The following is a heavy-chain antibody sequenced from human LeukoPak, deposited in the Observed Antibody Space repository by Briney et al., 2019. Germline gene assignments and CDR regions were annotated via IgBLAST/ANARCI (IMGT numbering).Heavy chain of an antibody. Sequence: PGGSLRLSCAASGLTISSYAMNWVRRAPGKGLEWVSTISGSGGSTYYADSVKGRFTISRDNSKNTLYLQMNSLRAEDTAVYYCAKDGGSSGWDYYYFYGMDVWGKGTAVTVSS. V-gene: IGHV3-23*01. CDR3: AKDGGSSGWDYYYFYGMDV. CDR2: ISGSGGST. D-gene: IGHD6-19*01. CDR1: GLTISSYA. J-gene: IGHJ6*04.